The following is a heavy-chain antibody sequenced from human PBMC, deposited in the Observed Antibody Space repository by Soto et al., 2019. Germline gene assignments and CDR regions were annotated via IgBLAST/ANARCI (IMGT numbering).Heavy chain of an antibody. J-gene: IGHJ6*02. Sequence: PVESLKISSKGSEYSFTNYWINRVRQMPGKGLECMGVIYPGDSDTRYSPSFQGQVTISADKSINTAYLQWRSLKASDTAVYYCARQHGSPSSYFGMDVWGQGTTVTVSS. CDR2: IYPGDSDT. D-gene: IGHD1-26*01. V-gene: IGHV5-51*01. CDR1: EYSFTNYW. CDR3: ARQHGSPSSYFGMDV.